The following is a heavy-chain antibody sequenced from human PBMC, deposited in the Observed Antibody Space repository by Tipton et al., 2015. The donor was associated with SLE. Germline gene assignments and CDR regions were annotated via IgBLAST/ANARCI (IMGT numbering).Heavy chain of an antibody. CDR1: GGSFSGYY. Sequence: TLSLTCAVYGGSFSGYYWSWIRQPPGKGLEWIGEINHSGSTNYNPSLKSRVTISVDTPKNQFSLKLSSVTAADTAVYYCARGTDIVVVNYWSQGTLVTVSS. D-gene: IGHD2-15*01. V-gene: IGHV4-34*01. CDR2: INHSGST. CDR3: ARGTDIVVVNY. J-gene: IGHJ4*02.